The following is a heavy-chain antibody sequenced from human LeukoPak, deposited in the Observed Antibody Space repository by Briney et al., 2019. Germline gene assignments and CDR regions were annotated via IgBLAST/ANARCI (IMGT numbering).Heavy chain of an antibody. J-gene: IGHJ5*02. CDR2: ISAYNGNT. CDR1: GYTFTSYG. V-gene: IGHV1-18*01. CDR3: ARVIVESEYYYDSSGYRANWFDP. Sequence: ASVKVSCKASGYTFTSYGISWVRQAPGQGLGWMGWISAYNGNTNYAQKLQGRVTMTTDTSTSTAYMELRSLRSDDTAVYYCARVIVESEYYYDSSGYRANWFDPWGQGTLVTVSS. D-gene: IGHD3-22*01.